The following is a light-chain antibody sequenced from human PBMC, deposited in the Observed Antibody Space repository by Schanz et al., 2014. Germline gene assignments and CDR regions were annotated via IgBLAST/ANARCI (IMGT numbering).Light chain of an antibody. V-gene: IGLV2-23*01. CDR1: SSDVGSYNL. CDR3: HSYDSLSGAV. CDR2: EGS. J-gene: IGLJ3*02. Sequence: QSALTQPASVSGSPGQSITISCTGTSSDVGSYNLVSWYQQHPGKAPKLMIYEGSKRPSGVSNHFSGSKSGNTASLTISGLQAEDEADYYCHSYDSLSGAVFGGGTKLTVL.